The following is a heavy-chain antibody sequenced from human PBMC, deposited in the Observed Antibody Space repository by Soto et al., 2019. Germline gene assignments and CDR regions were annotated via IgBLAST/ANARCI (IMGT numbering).Heavy chain of an antibody. Sequence: SETLSLTCTVSGGSISSYYWSWIRQPPGKGLEWIGYIYYSGSTNYNPSLKSRVTISVDTSKNQFSLKLSSVTAADTAVYYCARIPTLRDIAARPLAGYYYYGMDVWGQGTTVTVSS. V-gene: IGHV4-59*01. CDR2: IYYSGST. D-gene: IGHD6-6*01. J-gene: IGHJ6*02. CDR1: GGSISSYY. CDR3: ARIPTLRDIAARPLAGYYYYGMDV.